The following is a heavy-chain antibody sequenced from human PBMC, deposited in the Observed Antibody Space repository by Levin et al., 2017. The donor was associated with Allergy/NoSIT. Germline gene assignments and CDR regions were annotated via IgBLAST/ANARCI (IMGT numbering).Heavy chain of an antibody. Sequence: GSLRLSCTVSNGSISSDYWTWIRQSPGKGLEWIGYIYYNGGTNYNPSFKSRVTISVDTSKNQFSLKLSSVTAADTAVYYCATSLPRTTVFGYWGRGTLVTVSS. V-gene: IGHV4-59*08. CDR1: NGSISSDY. D-gene: IGHD4-17*01. J-gene: IGHJ4*02. CDR3: ATSLPRTTVFGY. CDR2: IYYNGGT.